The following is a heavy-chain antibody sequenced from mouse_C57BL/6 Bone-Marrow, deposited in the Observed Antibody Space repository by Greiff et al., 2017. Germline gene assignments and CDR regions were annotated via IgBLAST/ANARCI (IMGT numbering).Heavy chain of an antibody. CDR3: ARAFITTVVAPDY. D-gene: IGHD1-1*01. CDR2: INYDGSST. Sequence: EVKLMASEGGLVQPGSSMKLSCTASGFTFSDYYMAWVRQVPEKGLEWVANINYDGSSTYYLDSLKSRFIISRDNAKNILYLQMSSLKSEDTATYYCARAFITTVVAPDYWGQGTTLTGSS. V-gene: IGHV5-16*01. J-gene: IGHJ2*01. CDR1: GFTFSDYY.